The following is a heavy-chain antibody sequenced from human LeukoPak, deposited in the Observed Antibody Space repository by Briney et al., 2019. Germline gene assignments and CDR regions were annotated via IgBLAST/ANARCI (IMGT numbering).Heavy chain of an antibody. J-gene: IGHJ4*02. CDR3: ARGVYCCGYYYGWYFDY. D-gene: IGHD3-10*01. CDR1: GYTFTSYY. Sequence: GASVRVSCKASGYTFTSYYMHWVRQAPGQGLEWMGIINPSGGSTSYAQKFQGRVTMTRDTSTSTAYMELRSLRSDDTAVYYCARGVYCCGYYYGWYFDYWGQGTLVTVSS. CDR2: INPSGGST. V-gene: IGHV1-46*01.